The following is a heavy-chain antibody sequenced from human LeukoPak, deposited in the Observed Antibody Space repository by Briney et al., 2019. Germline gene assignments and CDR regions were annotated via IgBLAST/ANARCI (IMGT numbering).Heavy chain of an antibody. CDR3: ARDSDVLLWFGELLFFDY. V-gene: IGHV1-18*01. D-gene: IGHD3-10*01. Sequence: GASVKVSCKASGYTFTSYGIGWVRQAPGQGLEWMGWISAYNGNTNYAQKLQGRVTMTTDTSTSTAYMELRSLRSDDTAVYYCARDSDVLLWFGELLFFDYWGQGTLVTVSS. CDR1: GYTFTSYG. CDR2: ISAYNGNT. J-gene: IGHJ4*02.